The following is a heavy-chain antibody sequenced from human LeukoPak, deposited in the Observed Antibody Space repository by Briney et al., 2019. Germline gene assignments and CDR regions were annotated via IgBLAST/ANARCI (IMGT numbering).Heavy chain of an antibody. V-gene: IGHV3-21*06. J-gene: IGHJ4*02. CDR3: ARVSTEVSLAIDY. Sequence: GGSLRLSCAASGFTFSNYNMNWVRQAPGKGLEWVSVISSSSRYIYCADSVKGRFTISRDNAKNSLYLQMNSLRAEDTAVYYCARVSTEVSLAIDYWGQGTLVTVST. CDR2: ISSSSRYI. CDR1: GFTFSNYN.